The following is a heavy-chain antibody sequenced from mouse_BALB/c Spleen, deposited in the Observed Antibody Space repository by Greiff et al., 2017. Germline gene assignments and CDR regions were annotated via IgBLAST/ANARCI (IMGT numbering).Heavy chain of an antibody. J-gene: IGHJ2*01. D-gene: IGHD2-14*01. CDR2: IWGDGST. CDR1: GFSLTGYG. Sequence: VQLQESGPGLVAPSQSLSITCTVSGFSLTGYGVNWVRQPPGKGLEWLGMIWGDGSTDYNSALKSRLSISKDNSKSQVFLKMNSLQTDDTARYYCARAYRYDGGYFDYWGQGTTLTVSS. V-gene: IGHV2-6-7*01. CDR3: ARAYRYDGGYFDY.